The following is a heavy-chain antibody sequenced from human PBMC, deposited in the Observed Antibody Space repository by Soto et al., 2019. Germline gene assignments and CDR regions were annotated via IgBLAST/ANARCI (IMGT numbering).Heavy chain of an antibody. CDR1: GFTFSTYA. CDR2: ISAGGGST. J-gene: IGHJ3*02. V-gene: IGHV3-23*01. CDR3: AHPRGYGVFDAYDI. Sequence: PGGSLRLSCAASGFTFSTYAMSWVRQASGKGLEWASAISAGGGSTYYAASVKGRFTISRDNFINTLYLQMNSLRTEETAVYYCAHPRGYGVFDAYDIWGQGAMVTVSS. D-gene: IGHD4-17*01.